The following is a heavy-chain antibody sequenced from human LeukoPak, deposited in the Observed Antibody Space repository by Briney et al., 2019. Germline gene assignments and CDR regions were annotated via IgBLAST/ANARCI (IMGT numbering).Heavy chain of an antibody. V-gene: IGHV3-23*01. CDR3: ARGRTTVVSPVNYYFDY. CDR1: GFTFSSYA. J-gene: IGHJ4*02. CDR2: ISGSGGST. D-gene: IGHD4-23*01. Sequence: PGGSLRLSCAASGFTFSSYAMSWVRQAPGKGLEWVSAISGSGGSTYYADSVKGRFTISRDNSKNTLYLQMNSLRAEDTAVYYCARGRTTVVSPVNYYFDYWGQGTLVTVSS.